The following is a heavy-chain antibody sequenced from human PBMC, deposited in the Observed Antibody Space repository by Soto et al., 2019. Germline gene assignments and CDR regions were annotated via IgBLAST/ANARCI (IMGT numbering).Heavy chain of an antibody. D-gene: IGHD2-2*02. J-gene: IGHJ5*01. CDR1: GGSFSGYY. CDR3: ARAGRLGYCSSISCYRNRLNLFDS. CDR2: INHSGST. Sequence: PSETLSLTCAVYGGSFSGYYWSWIRQPPGKGLEWIGEINHSGSTNYNPSLKSRVTISVDTSKNQFSLKLSSVTAADTAVYYCARAGRLGYCSSISCYRNRLNLFDSCGQGTLVTVSS. V-gene: IGHV4-34*01.